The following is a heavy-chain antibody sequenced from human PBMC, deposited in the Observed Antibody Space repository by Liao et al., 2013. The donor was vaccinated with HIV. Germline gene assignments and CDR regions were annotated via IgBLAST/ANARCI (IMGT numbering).Heavy chain of an antibody. CDR1: GGSITSYY. CDR2: IYYSGST. CDR3: ARDNGAKIDY. Sequence: QVQLQESGSGLVKPSETLSLTCTVSGGSITSYYWSWIRQSPGKGLEWVGYIYYSGSTNYNPSLKSRLTISLDTSKNQISLKLSSVTAADTAVYYCARDNGAKIDYWGQGTLVTVSS. J-gene: IGHJ4*02. V-gene: IGHV4-59*01.